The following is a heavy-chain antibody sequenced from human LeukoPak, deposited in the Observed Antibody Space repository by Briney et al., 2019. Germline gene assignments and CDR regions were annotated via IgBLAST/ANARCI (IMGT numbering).Heavy chain of an antibody. CDR1: GFTFSSYA. Sequence: GGSLRLSCAASGFTFSSYAMSWVRQAPGKGLEWVSAISGSGGSTYYADSVKGRFTISRDNSKDTLYLQMNSLRAEDTAVYYCAKDVRNSFAAYGMDVWGQGTTVTVSS. CDR3: AKDVRNSFAAYGMDV. J-gene: IGHJ6*02. D-gene: IGHD2-21*01. V-gene: IGHV3-23*01. CDR2: ISGSGGST.